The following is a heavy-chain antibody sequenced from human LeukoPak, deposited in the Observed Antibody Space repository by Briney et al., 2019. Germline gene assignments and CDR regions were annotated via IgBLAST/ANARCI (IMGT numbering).Heavy chain of an antibody. CDR1: GFTSSSYG. Sequence: PGGSLRLSCAASGFTSSSYGMHRVRQAPGKGLEWVAFIRYDGSNKYYADSVKGRFTISRDNSKNTLYLQMNSLRAEDTAVYYCAKAGYDSSGYGLDAFDIWGQGTMVTVSS. D-gene: IGHD3-22*01. J-gene: IGHJ3*02. CDR2: IRYDGSNK. CDR3: AKAGYDSSGYGLDAFDI. V-gene: IGHV3-30*02.